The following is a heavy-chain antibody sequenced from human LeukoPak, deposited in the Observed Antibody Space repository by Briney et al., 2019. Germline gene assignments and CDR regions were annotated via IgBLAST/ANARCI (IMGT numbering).Heavy chain of an antibody. D-gene: IGHD5-24*01. CDR2: IYHSGST. CDR1: GYSISSGYY. J-gene: IGHJ4*02. Sequence: SETLSLTCAVSGYSISSGYYWGWIRQPPGKGLEWIGSIYHSGSTYYNPSLKSRVTISVDTSKSQFSLKLSSVTAADTAVYYCARDRETRGFDYWGQGTLVTVSS. V-gene: IGHV4-38-2*02. CDR3: ARDRETRGFDY.